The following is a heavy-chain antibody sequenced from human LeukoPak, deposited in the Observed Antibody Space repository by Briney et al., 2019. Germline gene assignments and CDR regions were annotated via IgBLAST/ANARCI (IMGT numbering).Heavy chain of an antibody. J-gene: IGHJ4*02. V-gene: IGHV3-7*01. CDR3: AREHRSFHY. CDR1: GFTFSSYG. D-gene: IGHD2-21*01. CDR2: IRPDGSEK. Sequence: PGGSLRLSCAASGFTFSSYGMHWVRQAPGKGLEWVANIRPDGSEKLYVDSVKGRFTISGDNAKNSLYLQMNSLGAEDTAVYYCAREHRSFHYWGQGTLVTVSS.